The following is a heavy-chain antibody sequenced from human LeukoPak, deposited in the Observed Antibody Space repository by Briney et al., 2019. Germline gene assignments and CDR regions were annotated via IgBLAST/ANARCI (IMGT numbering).Heavy chain of an antibody. J-gene: IGHJ4*02. CDR1: GITFRLYA. Sequence: GGSLRLSCIASGITFRLYAMNWVRQAPGKGLEWVSTISGSGGSTFYADSVKGRFTISRDNSKNTLYLQMSSLRGEDTALYYCAREIITLSHSANSWGQGTLVTVSS. CDR3: AREIITLSHSANS. D-gene: IGHD3-10*01. V-gene: IGHV3-23*01. CDR2: ISGSGGST.